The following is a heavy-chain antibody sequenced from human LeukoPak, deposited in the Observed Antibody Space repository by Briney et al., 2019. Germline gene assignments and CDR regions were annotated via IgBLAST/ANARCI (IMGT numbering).Heavy chain of an antibody. CDR3: AKDVGYCSTTSCYYFDY. Sequence: AGGSLRLSCAASGFMFSSYAMSWVRQAPGKGLEWVSAISGSGGSTYYADSVKGRVTISRDNSKNTVYLQMNSLRAEDTAVYYCAKDVGYCSTTSCYYFDYWGQGTLSPSPQ. V-gene: IGHV3-23*01. CDR1: GFMFSSYA. CDR2: ISGSGGST. J-gene: IGHJ4*02. D-gene: IGHD2-2*01.